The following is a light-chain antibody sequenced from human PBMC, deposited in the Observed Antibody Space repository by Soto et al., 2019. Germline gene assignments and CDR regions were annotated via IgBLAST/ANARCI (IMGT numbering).Light chain of an antibody. CDR3: SSFTSSITVL. J-gene: IGLJ2*01. Sequence: QSALTQPASVSGSPGQSITISCTGTSSDVGDYNYVSWYQHHPGKAPKLMIYEVSTRPSGVSNRFSGSKSGNTASLTISGLQAEDEADYYCSSFTSSITVLFGGGTKLTVL. V-gene: IGLV2-14*01. CDR1: SSDVGDYNY. CDR2: EVS.